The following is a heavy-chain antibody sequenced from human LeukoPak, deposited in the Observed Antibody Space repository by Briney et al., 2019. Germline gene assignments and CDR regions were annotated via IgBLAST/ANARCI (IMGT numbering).Heavy chain of an antibody. Sequence: ASVKVSCKASGYTSTSYAMHWVRQAPGQRLEWMGWINAGNGNTKYSQKFQGRVTITRDTSASTAYMELSSLRSEDTAVYYCARDLLSRDSSGYYRYYYYYYGMDVWGQGTTVTVSS. J-gene: IGHJ6*02. CDR3: ARDLLSRDSSGYYRYYYYYYGMDV. CDR2: INAGNGNT. D-gene: IGHD3-22*01. V-gene: IGHV1-3*01. CDR1: GYTSTSYA.